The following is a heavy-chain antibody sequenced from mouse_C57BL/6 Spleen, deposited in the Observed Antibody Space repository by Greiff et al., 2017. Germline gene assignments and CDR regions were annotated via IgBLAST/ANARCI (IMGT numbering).Heavy chain of an antibody. CDR2: INPNNGST. CDR1: GYTFTDYN. J-gene: IGHJ4*01. D-gene: IGHD3-2*02. V-gene: IGHV1-18*01. Sequence: EVQLQQSGPELVKPGASVKIPCKASGYTFTDYNMDWVKQSHGKSLEWIGDINPNNGSTIYNQKFKGKATLTVDKSSSTAYMELRSLTADDTAVYYCARQRRPSYAMDYWGQGTSVTVSS. CDR3: ARQRRPSYAMDY.